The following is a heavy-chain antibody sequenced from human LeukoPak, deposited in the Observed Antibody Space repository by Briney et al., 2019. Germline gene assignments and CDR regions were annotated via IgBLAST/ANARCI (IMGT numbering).Heavy chain of an antibody. J-gene: IGHJ4*02. CDR3: YYYGSGSRPTGYYFDY. V-gene: IGHV4-4*02. D-gene: IGHD3-10*01. CDR2: IYHSGST. CDR1: GGSISSSNW. Sequence: PSETLSLTCAVSGGSISSSNWWSWVRQPPGKGLEWIGEIYHSGSTIYNPSLKSRVTISVDKSKNQFSLKLSSVTAADTAVCYCYYYGSGSRPTGYYFDYWGQGTLVTVSS.